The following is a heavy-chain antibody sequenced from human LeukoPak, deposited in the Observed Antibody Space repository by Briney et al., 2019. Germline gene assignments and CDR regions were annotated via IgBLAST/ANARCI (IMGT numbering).Heavy chain of an antibody. J-gene: IGHJ3*02. CDR2: ISYSGST. V-gene: IGHV4-59*01. CDR3: AKEGAESCPDAFDI. D-gene: IGHD3-10*01. Sequence: SETLSLTCTVSGGSISPYYWSWLRQPPGKGLEWIGYISYSGSTKNNPSLKSRVTISVDTSKNQFSLKLTSVTAADTAVYYCAKEGAESCPDAFDIWGQGTMITVSS. CDR1: GGSISPYY.